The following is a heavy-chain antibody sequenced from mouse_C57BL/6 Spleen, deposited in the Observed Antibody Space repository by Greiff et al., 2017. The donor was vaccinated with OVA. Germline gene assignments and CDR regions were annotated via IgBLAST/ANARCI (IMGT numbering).Heavy chain of an antibody. V-gene: IGHV2-9-1*01. CDR2: IWTGGGT. D-gene: IGHD2-5*01. J-gene: IGHJ4*01. CDR1: GFSLTSYA. Sequence: VQRVESGPGLVAPSQSLSITCTVSGFSLTSYAISWVRQPPGKGLEWLGVIWTGGGTNYNSALKSRLSISKDNSKSQVFLKMNSLQTDDTARYYCARGRLYSNFYYAMDYWGQGTSVTVSS. CDR3: ARGRLYSNFYYAMDY.